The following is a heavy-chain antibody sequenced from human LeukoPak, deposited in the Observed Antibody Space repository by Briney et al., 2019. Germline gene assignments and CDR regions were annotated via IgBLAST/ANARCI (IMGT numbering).Heavy chain of an antibody. J-gene: IGHJ4*02. Sequence: GSLRLSCAASGFTVSNNYMSWVRQAPGKGLEWVSYISSSSSTIYYADSVKGRFTISRDNAKNSLYLQMNSLRAEDTAVYYCAGVGATGLDYWGQGTLVTVSS. CDR3: AGVGATGLDY. D-gene: IGHD1-26*01. CDR2: ISSSSSTI. V-gene: IGHV3-48*04. CDR1: GFTVSNNY.